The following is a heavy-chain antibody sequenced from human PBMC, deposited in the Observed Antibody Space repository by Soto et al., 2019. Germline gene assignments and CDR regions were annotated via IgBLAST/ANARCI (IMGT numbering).Heavy chain of an antibody. J-gene: IGHJ5*02. CDR2: ISGPGDTI. Sequence: PGGSLRLSCAASGFNFRNYSINWVRRAPGKGLDWVSYISGPGDTIYYADSVNGRFTISRDNAKNSVYLQMDSLRDDDTALYFCTRTTFSFNSSGNYYSWFDPWGQGTLVTVSS. CDR3: TRTTFSFNSSGNYYSWFDP. V-gene: IGHV3-48*02. CDR1: GFNFRNYS. D-gene: IGHD3-22*01.